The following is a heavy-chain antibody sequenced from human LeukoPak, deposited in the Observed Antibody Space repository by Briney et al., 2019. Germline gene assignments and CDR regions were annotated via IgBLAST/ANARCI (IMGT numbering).Heavy chain of an antibody. D-gene: IGHD3-10*01. CDR2: IKNAGDDP. V-gene: IGHV3-74*01. CDR3: ARGGYGHNMDV. J-gene: IGHJ6*03. Sequence: GGSLRLSCVGSGFTFNNYYMYWVRQAPGKGPVWVSRIKNAGDDPIYADSVKGRFTIPRDNAKNTVYLQMNSLRAEDTAVYYCARGGYGHNMDVWGEGTTVTVSS. CDR1: GFTFNNYY.